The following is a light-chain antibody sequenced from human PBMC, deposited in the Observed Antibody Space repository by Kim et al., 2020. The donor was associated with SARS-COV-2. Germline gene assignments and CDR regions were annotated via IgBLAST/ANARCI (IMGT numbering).Light chain of an antibody. CDR3: QQYNNWPPGA. V-gene: IGKV3-15*01. Sequence: PGERAAHSCRASQSVSSNLAWYQQKPGQAPRHLIYGASTRATGIPARFSGCGSGTEFTLTISSLQSEDFAVYYCQQYNNWPPGAFGQGTKVDIK. CDR2: GAS. CDR1: QSVSSN. J-gene: IGKJ1*01.